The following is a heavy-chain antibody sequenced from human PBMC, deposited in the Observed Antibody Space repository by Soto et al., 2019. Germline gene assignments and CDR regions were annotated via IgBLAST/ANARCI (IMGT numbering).Heavy chain of an antibody. CDR2: INAGNGNT. V-gene: IGHV1-3*01. CDR1: GYTFTSYA. Sequence: ASVKVSCKASGYTFTSYAMHWVRQAPGQRLEWMGWINAGNGNTKYSQKFQGRVTITRDTSASTAYMELSSLRSEDTAVYYCARDLELVPRAFDIWGQGTMVTVSS. CDR3: ARDLELVPRAFDI. D-gene: IGHD1-7*01. J-gene: IGHJ3*02.